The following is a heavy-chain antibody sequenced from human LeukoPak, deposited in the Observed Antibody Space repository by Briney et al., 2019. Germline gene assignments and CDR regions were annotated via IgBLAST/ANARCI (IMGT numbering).Heavy chain of an antibody. Sequence: GGSLKLSCAASGSTFSGSAMHWVRQAPGKGLEWVGGIKSKANSYATAYAASVKGRFTISRDDSKNTAYLQMNSLKTEDTAVYYCTSLYCSGGSCYVDYWGQGTLVTVSS. D-gene: IGHD2-15*01. CDR2: IKSKANSYAT. J-gene: IGHJ4*02. V-gene: IGHV3-73*01. CDR3: TSLYCSGGSCYVDY. CDR1: GSTFSGSA.